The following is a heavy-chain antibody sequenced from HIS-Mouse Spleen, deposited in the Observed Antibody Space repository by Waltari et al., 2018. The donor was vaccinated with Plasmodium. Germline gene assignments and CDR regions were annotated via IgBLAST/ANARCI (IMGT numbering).Heavy chain of an antibody. CDR2: ISYDGSNK. D-gene: IGHD6-19*01. CDR1: GFTFSILG. Sequence: QVQLVESGGGVVQHGRSLRLSCAASGFTFSILGMHWVRQAPGKGVEWVAFISYDGSNKYYADSVKGRFTISRDNSKNTLYLQMNSLRAEDTAVYYCAKEGYSSGVFFFDYWGQGTLVTVSS. J-gene: IGHJ4*02. V-gene: IGHV3-30*18. CDR3: AKEGYSSGVFFFDY.